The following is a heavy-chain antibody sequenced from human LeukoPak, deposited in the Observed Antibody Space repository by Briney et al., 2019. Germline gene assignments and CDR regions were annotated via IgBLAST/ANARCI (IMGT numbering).Heavy chain of an antibody. V-gene: IGHV3-23*01. D-gene: IGHD3-22*01. J-gene: IGHJ4*02. Sequence: GGSLRLSCAASGFTFSSYAMSWVRQAPGKGLELVSAISGSGGSTYYADSVKGRFTISRDNSKNTLYLQMNSLRAEDTAVYYCAKVSIHYYDSSGFDYWGQGTLVTVSS. CDR3: AKVSIHYYDSSGFDY. CDR2: ISGSGGST. CDR1: GFTFSSYA.